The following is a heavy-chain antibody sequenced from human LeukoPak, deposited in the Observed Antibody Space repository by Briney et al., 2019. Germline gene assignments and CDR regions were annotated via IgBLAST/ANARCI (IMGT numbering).Heavy chain of an antibody. V-gene: IGHV3-7*01. CDR1: GFTFRSYW. D-gene: IGHD1-20*01. J-gene: IGHJ4*02. CDR3: ARVGDYNWNQHADY. CDR2: IKGDGSER. Sequence: GGSLRLSCAASGFTFRSYWMSWVRQAPGKGLEWVANIKGDGSERYYVDSVKSRFTISRDNAKNSVYLQMESLRAEDTAVYYCARVGDYNWNQHADYWGQGTLVTVSS.